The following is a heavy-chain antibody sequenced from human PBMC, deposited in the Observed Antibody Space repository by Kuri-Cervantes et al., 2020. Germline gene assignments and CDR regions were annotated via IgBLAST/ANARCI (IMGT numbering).Heavy chain of an antibody. V-gene: IGHV1-8*02. CDR2: MNPNSGNT. D-gene: IGHD3-10*01. Sequence: ASVQVSCKASGYTFTSYDINWVRQATGQGLEWMGWMNPNSGNTGYAQKFQGRVTMTRNTSISTAYMELSSLRSEDTAVYYCARLSSYYGSGSYETEDYWGQGTLVTVSS. CDR1: GYTFTSYD. CDR3: ARLSSYYGSGSYETEDY. J-gene: IGHJ4*02.